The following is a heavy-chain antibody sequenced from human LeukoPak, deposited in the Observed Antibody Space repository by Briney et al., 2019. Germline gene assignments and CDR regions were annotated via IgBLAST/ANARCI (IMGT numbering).Heavy chain of an antibody. CDR2: IYSTGST. D-gene: IGHD2-8*02. CDR3: ARCTGSSALRT. CDR1: GGSISSGGYY. V-gene: IGHV4-61*02. Sequence: SETLSLTCTVSGGSISSGGYYWSWIRQPAGKGLEYLGRIYSTGSTNYNPSLRSRVTISVDTSKNHFSLKLSSVTAADTAVYYCARCTGSSALRTWGQGILVTVSP. J-gene: IGHJ4*02.